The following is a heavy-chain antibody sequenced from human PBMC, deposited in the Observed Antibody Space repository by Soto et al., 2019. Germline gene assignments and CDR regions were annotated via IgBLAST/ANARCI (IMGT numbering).Heavy chain of an antibody. J-gene: IGHJ6*02. D-gene: IGHD3-3*01. Sequence: GASMKVSCKASGYTFTSYGISWVRQAPGQGLEWMGWISAYNGNTNYAQKLQGRVTMTTDTSTSTAYMELRSLRSDDTAVYYCARDLRYYDFWSGSPHYGMDVWGQGTTVTVSS. V-gene: IGHV1-18*01. CDR3: ARDLRYYDFWSGSPHYGMDV. CDR1: GYTFTSYG. CDR2: ISAYNGNT.